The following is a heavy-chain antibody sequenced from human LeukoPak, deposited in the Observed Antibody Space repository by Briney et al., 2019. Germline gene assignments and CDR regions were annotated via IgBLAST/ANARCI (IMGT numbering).Heavy chain of an antibody. V-gene: IGHV3-7*01. CDR3: ARGVYCSSTSCYTDAFDI. D-gene: IGHD2-2*02. Sequence: GGSLRLSCAASGFTFSRYWMSWVRQAPGKGLEWVANIKQDGSEKYYVDSVKGRFTISRDNAKNSLYLQMNSLRAEDTAVYYCARGVYCSSTSCYTDAFDIWGQGTMVTVSS. J-gene: IGHJ3*02. CDR1: GFTFSRYW. CDR2: IKQDGSEK.